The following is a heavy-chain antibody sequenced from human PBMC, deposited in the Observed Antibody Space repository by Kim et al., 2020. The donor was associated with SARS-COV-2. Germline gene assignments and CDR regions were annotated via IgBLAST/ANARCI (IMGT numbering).Heavy chain of an antibody. V-gene: IGHV4-31*03. Sequence: SETLSLTCTVSGGSISSGGYYWSWIRQHPGKGLEWIGYIYYSGSTYYNPSLKSRVTISVDTSKNQFSLKLSSVTAADTAVYYCARYSITMVRGYGMDVWGQGTTVTVSS. D-gene: IGHD3-10*01. CDR3: ARYSITMVRGYGMDV. CDR1: GGSISSGGYY. CDR2: IYYSGST. J-gene: IGHJ6*02.